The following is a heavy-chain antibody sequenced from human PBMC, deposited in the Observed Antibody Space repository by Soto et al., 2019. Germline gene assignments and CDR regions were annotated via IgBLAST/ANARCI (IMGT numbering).Heavy chain of an antibody. J-gene: IGHJ4*02. CDR3: ASDGHCSGGSCYDN. CDR1: GYTFTSYG. V-gene: IGHV1-18*01. Sequence: VQLVQSGAEGTKPGASVKFSFKASGYTFTSYGISWVRQAPGQGLEWMGWISANNGNTNYAQKLQGRVTMTTDTSTSTDYMELRSLRSDDTAVYYCASDGHCSGGSCYDNWCQGTLVTVSS. D-gene: IGHD2-15*01. CDR2: ISANNGNT.